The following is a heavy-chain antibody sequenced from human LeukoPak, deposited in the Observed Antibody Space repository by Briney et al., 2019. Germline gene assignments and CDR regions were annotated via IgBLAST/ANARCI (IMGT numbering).Heavy chain of an antibody. D-gene: IGHD2-15*01. CDR1: GGTFSSYA. CDR2: IIPIFGIA. J-gene: IGHJ4*02. CDR3: ARDTSYCSGGSSYFYGFDY. V-gene: IGHV1-69*04. Sequence: SVKVSCKASGGTFSSYAISWVRQAPGQGLEWMGRIIPIFGIANYAQKFQGRVTITADKSTSTAYMELSSLRSEDTAVYYCARDTSYCSGGSSYFYGFDYWGQGTLVTVSS.